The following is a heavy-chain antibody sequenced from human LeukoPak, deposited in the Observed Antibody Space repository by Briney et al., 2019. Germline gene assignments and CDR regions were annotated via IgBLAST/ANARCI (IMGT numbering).Heavy chain of an antibody. CDR3: AGSGSYYDY. J-gene: IGHJ4*02. Sequence: PGGSLRLSCAASGFTFSSYVMHWVRQAPGKGLEWVAIISYDGSNEYYADSVKGRFTISRDNSKNTLYLQMNSLRAEDTAVYYCAGSGSYYDYWGQGTLVTVSS. CDR2: ISYDGSNE. CDR1: GFTFSSYV. V-gene: IGHV3-30*04. D-gene: IGHD1-26*01.